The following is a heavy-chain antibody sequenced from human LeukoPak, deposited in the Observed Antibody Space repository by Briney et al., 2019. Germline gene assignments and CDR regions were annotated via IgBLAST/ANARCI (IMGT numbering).Heavy chain of an antibody. CDR1: GGSISSGGYS. CDR2: IYHSGST. CDR3: ARGGVATIPYYYYGMDV. V-gene: IGHV4-30-2*01. D-gene: IGHD5-12*01. Sequence: PSETLSLTCAVSGGSISSGGYSRSWIRQPPGKGLEWIGYIYHSGSTYYNPSLKSRVTISVDRSKNQFSLKLSSVTAADTAVYYCARGGVATIPYYYYGMDVWGQGTTVTVSS. J-gene: IGHJ6*02.